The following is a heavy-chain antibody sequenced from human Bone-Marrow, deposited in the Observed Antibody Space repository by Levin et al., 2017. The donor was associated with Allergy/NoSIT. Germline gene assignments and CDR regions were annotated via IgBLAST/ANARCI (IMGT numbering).Heavy chain of an antibody. CDR1: GFTFSSYS. J-gene: IGHJ6*02. CDR2: ISSSSSTI. V-gene: IGHV3-48*02. D-gene: IGHD2-2*01. Sequence: GSVKVSCAASGFTFSSYSMNWVRQAPGKGLEWVSYISSSSSTIYYADSVKGRFTISRDNAKNSLYLQMNSLRDEDTAVYYCASSGYCSSTSCSVKTYYYYYGMDVWGQGTTVTVSS. CDR3: ASSGYCSSTSCSVKTYYYYYGMDV.